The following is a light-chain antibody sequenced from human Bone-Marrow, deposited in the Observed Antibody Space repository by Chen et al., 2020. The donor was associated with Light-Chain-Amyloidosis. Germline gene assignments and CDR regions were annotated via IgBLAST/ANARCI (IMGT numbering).Light chain of an antibody. CDR2: GAS. CDR3: QQYGSSPMYT. V-gene: IGKV3-20*01. J-gene: IGKJ2*01. CDR1: QNINSYS. Sequence: DIVLTQSPATLSLSPGERATLSCRASQNINSYSFAWYQQKPGQAPRLLIYGASSRATGIPDRFSGSGSGTDFTLTISRLEPEDFAVYYCQQYGSSPMYTFGQGTKLEIK.